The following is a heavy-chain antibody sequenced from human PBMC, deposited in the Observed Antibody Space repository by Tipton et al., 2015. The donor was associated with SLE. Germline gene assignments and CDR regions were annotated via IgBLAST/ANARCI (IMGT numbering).Heavy chain of an antibody. CDR1: GFTFGTYS. V-gene: IGHV3-23*01. CDR3: AKGRRGYDSSGYSCD. Sequence: SLRLSCAASGFTFGTYSLSWVRQAPGKGLEWVSTIGTSDNTYYADSVRGRFTISRDNSKSTLYLQMNSLRAEDTAVYYCAKGRRGYDSSGYSCDWGQGTLVTVSS. J-gene: IGHJ4*02. D-gene: IGHD3-22*01. CDR2: IGTSDNT.